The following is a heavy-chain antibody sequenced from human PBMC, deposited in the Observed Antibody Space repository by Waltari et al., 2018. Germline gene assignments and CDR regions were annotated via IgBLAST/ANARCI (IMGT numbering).Heavy chain of an antibody. CDR2: LYSAGAT. CDR3: AKDVVGYTWDEGVDTIDV. J-gene: IGHJ3*01. V-gene: IGHV3-53*01. CDR1: GFSVSSSF. D-gene: IGHD3-3*01. Sequence: EIELVESGGGLSPSGGSLKLSCAASGFSVSSSFMTWVRLGPGKGLECFAILYSAGATYYSQSVRGRFLIARDNSKNILYLQMDDLTAEDTAVYYCAKDVVGYTWDEGVDTIDVWGQGAEVVVSS.